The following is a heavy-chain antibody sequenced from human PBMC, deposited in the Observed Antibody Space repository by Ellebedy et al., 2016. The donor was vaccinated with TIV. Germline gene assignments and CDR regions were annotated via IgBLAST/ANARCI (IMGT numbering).Heavy chain of an antibody. Sequence: GESLKIPCAASGFTFSSYWMSWVRQAPGRGLAWVANIHPDGSEKYYVDSVKGRFTISRDNAKNSLYLEMNSLRAEDTAVYYCARDYYGSGNWGQGTLVTVSS. D-gene: IGHD3-10*01. J-gene: IGHJ4*02. CDR1: GFTFSSYW. CDR2: IHPDGSEK. V-gene: IGHV3-7*01. CDR3: ARDYYGSGN.